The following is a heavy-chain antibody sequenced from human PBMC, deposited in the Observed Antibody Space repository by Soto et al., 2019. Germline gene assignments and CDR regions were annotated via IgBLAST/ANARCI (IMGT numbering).Heavy chain of an antibody. V-gene: IGHV3-23*01. Sequence: EVQVLESGGGLVQPGGSLRLSCAASGFIFSSYAMTWVRQAPGKGLEWVSFISASGASTYYADSVKGRFTISRDNSKDTLYLQMHSLRVDDTAVYFCARKADYYYYAMDVW. CDR1: GFIFSSYA. J-gene: IGHJ6*01. D-gene: IGHD5-12*01. CDR2: ISASGAST. CDR3: ARKADYYYYAMDV.